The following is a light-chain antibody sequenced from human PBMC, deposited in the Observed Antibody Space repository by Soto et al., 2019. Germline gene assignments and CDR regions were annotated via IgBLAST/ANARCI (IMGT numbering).Light chain of an antibody. Sequence: DIQMTQSPTSLSASVGDRVTITCRASQDIRNFVAWYQQKPGKAPKLLIYAASTLQSGVPSWFRGSGYGTDFTLTINSLQLEDVATYSCQKYSSVPVFGTGTKVEIK. CDR1: QDIRNF. V-gene: IGKV1-27*01. CDR3: QKYSSVPV. CDR2: AAS. J-gene: IGKJ3*01.